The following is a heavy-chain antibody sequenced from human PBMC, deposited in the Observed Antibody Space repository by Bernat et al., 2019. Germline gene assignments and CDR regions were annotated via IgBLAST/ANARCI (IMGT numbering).Heavy chain of an antibody. J-gene: IGHJ5*02. CDR1: GYASTIRG. CDR2: LSAYNGNT. V-gene: IGHV1-18*01. Sequence: GQGGAGGKKAGVSVRGACKASGYASTIRGISWVRQAPGQGLEWRGWLSAYNGNTNYAPKLQGRVTMTTDTSTSTAYMELRSLRSDDTAVYYCAGDQIAMVREMTSWCDPWGQGSLGTVSS. CDR3: AGDQIAMVREMTSWCDP. D-gene: IGHD3-10*01.